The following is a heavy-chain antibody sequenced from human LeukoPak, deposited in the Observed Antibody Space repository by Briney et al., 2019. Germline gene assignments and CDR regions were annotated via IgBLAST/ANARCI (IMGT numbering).Heavy chain of an antibody. J-gene: IGHJ1*01. Sequence: LETLSLTCAVSGYSISSGYYWGWIRQSPGKGLEWIGSIYHSGSTYYNPSLKSRVTISVDTSKNHFSLRLSSVTAADTAVYYCARRSGSYRAGAEYFQHWGRGTLVTVSS. V-gene: IGHV4-38-2*01. D-gene: IGHD1-26*01. CDR1: GYSISSGYY. CDR3: ARRSGSYRAGAEYFQH. CDR2: IYHSGST.